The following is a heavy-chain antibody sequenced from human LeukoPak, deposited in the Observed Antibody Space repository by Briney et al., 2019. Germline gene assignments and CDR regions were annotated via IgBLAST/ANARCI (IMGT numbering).Heavy chain of an antibody. CDR2: SSAYNGNT. V-gene: IGHV1-18*01. CDR1: GYTFTSYG. J-gene: IGHJ6*02. D-gene: IGHD6-13*01. Sequence: ASVKVSCKASGYTFTSYGISLVRPAPGQGLEWMGWSSAYNGNTNYAQKLQGRVTMTTDTSTSTAYMELRSLRSDDTAVYYCARDGGLIAAAGSLMDVWGQGTTVTVSS. CDR3: ARDGGLIAAAGSLMDV.